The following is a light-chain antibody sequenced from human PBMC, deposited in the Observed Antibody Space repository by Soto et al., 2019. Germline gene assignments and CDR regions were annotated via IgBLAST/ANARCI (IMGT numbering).Light chain of an antibody. CDR1: QTISNY. V-gene: IGKV1-39*01. CDR3: QKTFNSPIN. J-gene: IGKJ5*01. Sequence: DIQMTQSPSSLSASLGYRVTIACRASQTISNYLHWYHQQPGKGPKVLIYGASSLQSGVSSRFSGSGSGTDFTLTISSVRPEDLGSFYCQKTFNSPINFGQGTRLGIK. CDR2: GAS.